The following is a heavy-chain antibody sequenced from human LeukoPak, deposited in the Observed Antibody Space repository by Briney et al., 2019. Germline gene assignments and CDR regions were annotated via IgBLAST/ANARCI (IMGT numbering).Heavy chain of an antibody. V-gene: IGHV3-23*01. Sequence: GGSLRLSCAASGFSVSGHAMSWVRQSPGKGLVWVSAIGGSVGGTHYADSVRGRFTISRDNSNNILHLQMNSLRAEDTAVYYCAKVNWDDGGDQWGQGTVVTVSS. J-gene: IGHJ4*02. CDR2: IGGSVGGT. D-gene: IGHD1-1*01. CDR1: GFSVSGHA. CDR3: AKVNWDDGGDQ.